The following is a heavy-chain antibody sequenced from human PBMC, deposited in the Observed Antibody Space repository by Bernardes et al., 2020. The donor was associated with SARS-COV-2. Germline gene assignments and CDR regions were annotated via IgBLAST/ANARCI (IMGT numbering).Heavy chain of an antibody. Sequence: SETLSLTCTVSGGSIVSYHWTWIRQPPGKGLEWIGYIYYSGSTYYNPSLKSRVTISVDTSKNQFSLQLSSVTAADTAVYYCAREAYYYDSGAYYYLSDYWGQGTLVTVSS. J-gene: IGHJ4*02. CDR1: GGSIVSYH. V-gene: IGHV4-59*01. D-gene: IGHD3-22*01. CDR3: AREAYYYDSGAYYYLSDY. CDR2: IYYSGST.